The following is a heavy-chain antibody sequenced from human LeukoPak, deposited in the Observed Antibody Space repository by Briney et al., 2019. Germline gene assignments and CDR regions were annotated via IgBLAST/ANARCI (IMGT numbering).Heavy chain of an antibody. V-gene: IGHV4-59*01. CDR2: IYYSRNT. CDR3: ARDKNWGYNWFDP. Sequence: SETLSLTCTVSGGSISSYYWSWIRQPPGKGLEGIGYIYYSRNTNYNPSLKSRVTISVDTSKTQFSLKRSSVTAADTAVYYCARDKNWGYNWFDPWGQGTLVTVSS. J-gene: IGHJ5*02. D-gene: IGHD7-27*01. CDR1: GGSISSYY.